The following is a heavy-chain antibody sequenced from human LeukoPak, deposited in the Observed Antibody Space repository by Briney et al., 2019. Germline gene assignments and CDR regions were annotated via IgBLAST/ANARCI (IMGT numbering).Heavy chain of an antibody. CDR2: INHSGST. CDR1: GGSFSGYY. Sequence: SETLSLTCAVYGGSFSGYYWSWIRQPPGKGLEWIGEINHSGSTNYNPSLKSRATISVDTSKNQFSLKLSSVTAADTAVYYCARYGSGTLRNWFDPWGQGTLVTVSS. CDR3: ARYGSGTLRNWFDP. V-gene: IGHV4-34*01. J-gene: IGHJ5*02. D-gene: IGHD3-10*01.